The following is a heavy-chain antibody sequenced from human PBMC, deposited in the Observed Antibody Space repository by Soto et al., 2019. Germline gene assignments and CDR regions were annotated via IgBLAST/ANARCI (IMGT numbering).Heavy chain of an antibody. V-gene: IGHV3-30-3*01. CDR2: ISYDGSNK. CDR1: GFTFSSYA. D-gene: IGHD4-17*01. CDR3: ARGPYGDSHVDAFDI. Sequence: GGSLRLSCAASGFTFSSYAMHWVRQAPGKGLGWVAVISYDGSNKYYADSVKGRFTISRDNSKNTLYLQMNSLRAEDTAVYYCARGPYGDSHVDAFDIWGQGTMVTVSS. J-gene: IGHJ3*02.